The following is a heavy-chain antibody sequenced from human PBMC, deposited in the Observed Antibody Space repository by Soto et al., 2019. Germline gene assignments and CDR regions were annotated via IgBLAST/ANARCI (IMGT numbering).Heavy chain of an antibody. D-gene: IGHD4-17*01. V-gene: IGHV4-31*03. CDR1: GGSISSGGYY. CDR2: IYYSGST. CDR3: ARVGSGDYVFDY. J-gene: IGHJ4*02. Sequence: SETLSLTCTVSGGSISSGGYYWSWIRQHPGKGLEWIGYIYYSGSTYYNPSLKSRVTISVDTSKNQFSLKLSSVTAADTAVYYCARVGSGDYVFDYWGQGTLVTVSS.